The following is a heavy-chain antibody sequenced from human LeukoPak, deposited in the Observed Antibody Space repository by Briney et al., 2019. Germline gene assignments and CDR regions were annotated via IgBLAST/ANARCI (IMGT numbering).Heavy chain of an antibody. CDR2: IYYSGST. J-gene: IGHJ5*02. CDR3: ARGGCSGDCYSFGDDDWFDP. Sequence: SETLSLTCTVSGGSISSGDYYWSWIRQPPGKGLEWIGYIYYSGSTYYNPSLKSRVTISVDTSKNQFSLKLSSVTAADTAVYYCARGGCSGDCYSFGDDDWFDPWGQGTLVTVSS. CDR1: GGSISSGDYY. D-gene: IGHD2-21*02. V-gene: IGHV4-30-4*01.